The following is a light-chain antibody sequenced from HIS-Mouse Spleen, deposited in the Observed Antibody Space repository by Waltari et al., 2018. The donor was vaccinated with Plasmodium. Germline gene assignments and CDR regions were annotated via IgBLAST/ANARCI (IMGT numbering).Light chain of an antibody. Sequence: QSALTQPAPVSGSPGQPTTISCTGTSRDVGGYNYVPWYQQHPGKAPKLMIYDVSNRPSGVSNRFSGSKSGNTASLTISGLQAEDEADYYCSSYTSSSTRVFGGGTKLTVL. V-gene: IGLV2-14*03. J-gene: IGLJ3*02. CDR2: DVS. CDR3: SSYTSSSTRV. CDR1: SRDVGGYNY.